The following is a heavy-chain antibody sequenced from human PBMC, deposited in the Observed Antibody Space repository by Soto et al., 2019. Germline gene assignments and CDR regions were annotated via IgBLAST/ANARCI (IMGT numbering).Heavy chain of an antibody. D-gene: IGHD6-13*01. J-gene: IGHJ4*02. CDR2: IWYDGSNK. CDR3: AAGRFSAAGLFDY. CDR1: GFTFSSYG. Sequence: GGSLRLSCAASGFTFSSYGMHWVRQAPGKGLEWVAVIWYDGSNKYYADSVKGRFTISRDNSKNTLYLQMNSLRAEDTAVYYCAAGRFSAAGLFDYWGQGTLVTVSS. V-gene: IGHV3-33*01.